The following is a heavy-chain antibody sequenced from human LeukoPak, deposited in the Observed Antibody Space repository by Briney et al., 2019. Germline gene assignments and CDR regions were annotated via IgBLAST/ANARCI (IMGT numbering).Heavy chain of an antibody. CDR3: ARTVEMATIGFDY. V-gene: IGHV3-21*01. CDR1: GFTFSSYS. J-gene: IGHJ4*02. D-gene: IGHD5-24*01. CDR2: ITSKSNYI. Sequence: GGSLRLSCAASGFTFSSYSMSWVRQAPGKGLEWVSSITSKSNYIYYADSLKGRFTISRDNAKNSVYLQMDTLRAEDTAVYYCARTVEMATIGFDYWGQGTLVTVSS.